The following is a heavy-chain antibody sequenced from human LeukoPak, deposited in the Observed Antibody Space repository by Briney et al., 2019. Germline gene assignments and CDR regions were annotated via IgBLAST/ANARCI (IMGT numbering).Heavy chain of an antibody. CDR2: ISAYNGNT. J-gene: IGHJ5*02. CDR1: GYTFTNYG. Sequence: ASVKVSCKASGYTFTNYGISWVRQAPGQGLEWMGWISAYNGNTNYAQKLQGRVTMTTDTSTSKAYMEVRSLRSDDTAVYYCARDPVHGSNVYIWFDPWGQGTLVTVSS. D-gene: IGHD1-26*01. V-gene: IGHV1-18*01. CDR3: ARDPVHGSNVYIWFDP.